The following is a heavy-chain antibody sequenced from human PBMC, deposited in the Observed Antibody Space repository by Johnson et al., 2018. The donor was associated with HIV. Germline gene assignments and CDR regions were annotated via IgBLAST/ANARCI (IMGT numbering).Heavy chain of an antibody. D-gene: IGHD3-10*01. J-gene: IGHJ3*02. Sequence: VESGGGVVQPGRSLRLSCAASGFTFSSYGMHWVRQAPGKGLEWVAVIWYDGSNKYYADSVKGRFTISRDNSKNTLYLQMNSLRPEDTAVYYCASDRRYYGSGIYGGAVDIWGQGTVVTVSS. CDR1: GFTFSSYG. V-gene: IGHV3-33*01. CDR3: ASDRRYYGSGIYGGAVDI. CDR2: IWYDGSNK.